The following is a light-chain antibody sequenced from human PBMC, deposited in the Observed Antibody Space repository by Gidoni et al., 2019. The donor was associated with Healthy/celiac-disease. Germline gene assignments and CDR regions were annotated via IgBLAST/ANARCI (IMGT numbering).Light chain of an antibody. Sequence: SYVLTQPPSVSVAPGKTARITCGGNNIGSKSVHWYQQKPGQAPVLVVYDDSDRPSGIPGRFSGSNSGNTATLTISRVEAGDEADYYCQVWDSSSDHPAVVFGGGTKLTVL. CDR3: QVWDSSSDHPAVV. V-gene: IGLV3-21*03. CDR1: NIGSKS. J-gene: IGLJ2*01. CDR2: DDS.